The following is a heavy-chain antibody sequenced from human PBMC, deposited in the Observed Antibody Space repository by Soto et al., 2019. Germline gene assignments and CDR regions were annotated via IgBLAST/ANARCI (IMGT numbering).Heavy chain of an antibody. D-gene: IGHD6-13*01. CDR1: GFAFSTYA. CDR2: ISGSGGSS. J-gene: IGHJ6*02. Sequence: EVQLLESGGALEHPGGSLRLSCAASGFAFSTYAMTWVRQAPGKGLEWVSGISGSGGSSYYAASVKGRFTISRDNSKNTPYLQMSGLRAEDTALYYCAKVTKRAAAGRYEYYKYGMDVWGQGTTVTVSS. V-gene: IGHV3-23*01. CDR3: AKVTKRAAAGRYEYYKYGMDV.